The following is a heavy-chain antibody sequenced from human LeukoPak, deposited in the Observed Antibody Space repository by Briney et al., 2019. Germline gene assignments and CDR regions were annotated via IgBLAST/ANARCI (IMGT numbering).Heavy chain of an antibody. V-gene: IGHV3-33*03. CDR1: GFSFKTYG. J-gene: IGHJ4*02. CDR3: ASGLVGGSFDY. D-gene: IGHD3-10*01. Sequence: PGGSLRLSCAASGFSFKTYGMHWVRQAPGKGLEWVAIIWYDGSNRFYADSVKGRFTISRDNPKSTLYLQMNSLRAEDTAVYFCASGLVGGSFDYCGQGTLVSVSP. CDR2: IWYDGSNR.